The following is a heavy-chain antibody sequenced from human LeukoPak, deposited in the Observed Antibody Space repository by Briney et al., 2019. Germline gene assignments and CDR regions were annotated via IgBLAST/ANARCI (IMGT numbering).Heavy chain of an antibody. CDR2: IWYDGSNK. J-gene: IGHJ6*03. CDR1: GFTFSSYG. D-gene: IGHD4-11*01. CDR3: ARVRTTPYYYMDV. V-gene: IGHV3-33*01. Sequence: GGSLRLSCAASGFTFSSYGMHWVRQAPGKGLEWVAVIWYDGSNKYYADSVKGRSTISRDNSKNTLYLQMNSLRAEDTAVYYCARVRTTPYYYMDVWGKGTTVTVSS.